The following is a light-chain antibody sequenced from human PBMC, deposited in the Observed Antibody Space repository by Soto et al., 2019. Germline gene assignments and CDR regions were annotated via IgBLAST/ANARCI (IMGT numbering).Light chain of an antibody. V-gene: IGKV1-5*03. CDR3: QQYLSYPST. J-gene: IGKJ5*01. CDR1: QSLSSW. CDR2: KAS. Sequence: DIQMTQSPSTLSASVGDRVTITCRASQSLSSWLAWYQQKPGKAPKSLIYKASSLESGAPSRFSGSGSGTEFTLTISSLQPDDVATYYCQQYLSYPSTFGQGTRLEIK.